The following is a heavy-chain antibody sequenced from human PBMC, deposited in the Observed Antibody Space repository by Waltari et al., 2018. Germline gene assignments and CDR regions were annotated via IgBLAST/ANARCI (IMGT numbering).Heavy chain of an antibody. J-gene: IGHJ4*02. CDR3: ASTVYYDSSGWTYYFDY. CDR2: IYYSAST. V-gene: IGHV4-39*01. D-gene: IGHD3-22*01. Sequence: QLQLQESGPGLVKPSETLSLTCTVSGGSISSSSYYWGWIRQPPGKGLEWIGSIYYSASTYYNPSLKSRVTISVDTSKNQFSLKLSSVTAADTAVYYCASTVYYDSSGWTYYFDYWGQGTLVTVSS. CDR1: GGSISSSSYY.